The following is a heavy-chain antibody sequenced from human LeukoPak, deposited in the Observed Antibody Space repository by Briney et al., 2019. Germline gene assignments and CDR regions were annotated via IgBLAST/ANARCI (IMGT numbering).Heavy chain of an antibody. CDR2: ISSSKSTI. CDR3: ANGLQLDS. D-gene: IGHD4-11*01. J-gene: IGHJ4*02. Sequence: GGPLRLSCAASGFTFSSYSMNWVRQAPGKGLEWISYISSSKSTIYADSVEGRFTISRDNAKNSVYLQMNSLRAEDTAVYYCANGLQLDSWGQGTLVTVSS. CDR1: GFTFSSYS. V-gene: IGHV3-48*01.